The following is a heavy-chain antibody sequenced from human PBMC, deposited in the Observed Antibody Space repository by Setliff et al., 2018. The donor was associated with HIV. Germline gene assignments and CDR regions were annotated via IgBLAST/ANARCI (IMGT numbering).Heavy chain of an antibody. CDR1: GYSVSNFA. Sequence: ASVKASCKASGYSVSNFAIHWVRQAPGQRLEWLGWINAGSGNTRYSQKFQDRLTITRDISARTVYMELSSLKSEDTAVYYCARVRCSGANCFNWFDFWGKGTPVTVSS. CDR3: ARVRCSGANCFNWFDF. J-gene: IGHJ5*01. D-gene: IGHD2-15*01. V-gene: IGHV1-3*01. CDR2: INAGSGNT.